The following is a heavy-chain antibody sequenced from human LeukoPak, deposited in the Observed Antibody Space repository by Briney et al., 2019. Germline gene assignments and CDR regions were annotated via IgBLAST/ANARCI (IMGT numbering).Heavy chain of an antibody. J-gene: IGHJ4*02. CDR3: TTNNVRTYYDYVWGSPSPLFDY. CDR1: GFTFSNAW. D-gene: IGHD3-16*01. Sequence: GGSLRLSCAASGFTFSNAWMSCARQAPGKGREWVGRIKSKTDGGTTDYAAPVKGRFTIPRDDSKNTLYLQMNSLKTEDTAVYYCTTNNVRTYYDYVWGSPSPLFDYWGQGTLVTVSS. V-gene: IGHV3-15*01. CDR2: IKSKTDGGTT.